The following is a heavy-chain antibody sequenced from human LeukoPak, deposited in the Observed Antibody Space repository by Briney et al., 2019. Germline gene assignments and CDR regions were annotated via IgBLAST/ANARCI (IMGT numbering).Heavy chain of an antibody. CDR3: ARDRKTYYYDSSGYPWRDY. J-gene: IGHJ4*02. CDR1: GYTFTSYD. V-gene: IGHV1-8*01. D-gene: IGHD3-22*01. CDR2: MNPNSGNT. Sequence: GASVKVSCKASGYTFTSYDINWVRQATGQGLEWMGWMNPNSGNTGYAQKFQGRVTMTRNTSISTAYMELSSLRSEDTAVYYCARDRKTYYYDSSGYPWRDYWGQGTLVTVSS.